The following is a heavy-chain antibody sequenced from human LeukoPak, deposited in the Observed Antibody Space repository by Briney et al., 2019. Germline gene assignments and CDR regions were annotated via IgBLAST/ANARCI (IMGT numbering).Heavy chain of an antibody. Sequence: QPGRSLRLSCAASGFTFSSYGMHWVRQAPGKGLEWVAVISYDGSNKYYADSVKGRFTISRDNSKNTLYLQMNSLRAEDTAVYYCAKSIISSWWYNWFDHWGQGTLVTVSS. CDR2: ISYDGSNK. CDR1: GFTFSSYG. D-gene: IGHD6-13*01. CDR3: AKSIISSWWYNWFDH. V-gene: IGHV3-30*18. J-gene: IGHJ5*02.